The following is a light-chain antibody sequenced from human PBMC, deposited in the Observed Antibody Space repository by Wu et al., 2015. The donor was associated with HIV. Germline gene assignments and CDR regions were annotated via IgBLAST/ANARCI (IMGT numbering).Light chain of an antibody. CDR2: GAS. CDR3: QQYGTSPST. CDR1: QSVSSNH. J-gene: IGKJ2*01. V-gene: IGKV3-20*01. Sequence: EIVLTQSPGTLSLSPGERATLSCRASQSVSSNHLAWYQQKPGQAPRLLIYGASSRATDIPDRFSGSGSGTDFTLTISRLEPEDFAVFYCQQYGTSPSTFGQGTMLELK.